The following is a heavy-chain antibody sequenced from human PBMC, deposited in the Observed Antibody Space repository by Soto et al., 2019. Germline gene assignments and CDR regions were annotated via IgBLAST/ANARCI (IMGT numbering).Heavy chain of an antibody. CDR1: GISISSGSNY. Sequence: SETLALTCPVSGISISSGSNYWGWIRQDPGKGLDSIGNIYCGGRTYYNPSRKSPLITSVDTSKNHFSLALSSGTAADTAIYYCTSVRGGDAEDDLDYWGQGTLVTVSS. CDR2: IYCGGRT. CDR3: TSVRGGDAEDDLDY. D-gene: IGHD4-17*01. J-gene: IGHJ4*02. V-gene: IGHV4-31*01.